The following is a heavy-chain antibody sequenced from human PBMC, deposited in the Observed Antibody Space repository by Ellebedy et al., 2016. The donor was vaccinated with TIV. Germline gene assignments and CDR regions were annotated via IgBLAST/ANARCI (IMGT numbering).Heavy chain of an antibody. Sequence: MPSETLSLTCAVSGGSISSANWWSWVRQPPGKGLEWIGEIYHTGSTNYNPSLKSRVTISVDNSKNQFSLELYSVTAADTAVYFCARDWVVRGLIDNNWFDPWGQGTLVTVSS. D-gene: IGHD3-10*01. J-gene: IGHJ5*02. CDR3: ARDWVVRGLIDNNWFDP. V-gene: IGHV4-4*02. CDR2: IYHTGST. CDR1: GGSISSANW.